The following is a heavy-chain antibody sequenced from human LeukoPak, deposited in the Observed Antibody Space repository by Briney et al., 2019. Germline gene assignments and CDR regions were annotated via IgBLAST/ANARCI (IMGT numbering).Heavy chain of an antibody. CDR1: GYSFTNYW. J-gene: IGHJ4*02. D-gene: IGHD6-19*01. CDR2: IHPGDSNT. Sequence: GESLKISCQGSGYSFTNYWIVWVRQMPGQGLEDMGIIHPGDSNTKYRPSFEGQVIISVDKSISTAYLQWSSLRASDSAIYYCARRRGDTVAGPDYWGQGTLVTVSS. CDR3: ARRRGDTVAGPDY. V-gene: IGHV5-51*01.